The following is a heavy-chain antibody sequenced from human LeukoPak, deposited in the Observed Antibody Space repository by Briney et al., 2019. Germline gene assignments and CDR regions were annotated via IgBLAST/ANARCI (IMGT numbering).Heavy chain of an antibody. CDR2: SKTDGGTT. D-gene: IGHD6-19*01. J-gene: IGHJ4*02. V-gene: IGHV3-15*01. CDR3: TTITAVAGPN. Sequence: SKTDGGTTDYAAPVKGRFTMSRDDSKNTLYLQMNSLKTEDTAVYYCTTITAVAGPNWGQGTLVTVSS.